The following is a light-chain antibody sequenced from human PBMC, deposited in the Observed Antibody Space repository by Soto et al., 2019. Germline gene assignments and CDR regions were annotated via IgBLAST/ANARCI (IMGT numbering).Light chain of an antibody. CDR1: QSISSN. J-gene: IGKJ2*02. CDR2: GAS. V-gene: IGKV3-15*01. CDR3: HQYNNWPPGT. Sequence: EIVMTQSPATLSVSPGERATLSCRASQSISSNLAWYQQKPGQAPSLLLYGASTRATGIPARFSGSGSGTVFTLTISSLQSEDFAVYYCHQYNNWPPGTFGQGTKLEIK.